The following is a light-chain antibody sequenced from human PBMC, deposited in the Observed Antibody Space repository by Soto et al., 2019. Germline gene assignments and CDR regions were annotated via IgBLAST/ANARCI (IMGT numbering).Light chain of an antibody. CDR1: QSVSSY. CDR2: DAS. V-gene: IGKV3-11*01. J-gene: IGKJ2*01. CDR3: QQRSNWGYT. Sequence: IVLTQSPATLSLSPGERATLSCRASQSVSSYLACYQQKPGQAPRLLIYDASNRATGIPARFSGSGSGTDFTLTISSLEPEDFAEYYCQQRSNWGYTFGQGTKLEIK.